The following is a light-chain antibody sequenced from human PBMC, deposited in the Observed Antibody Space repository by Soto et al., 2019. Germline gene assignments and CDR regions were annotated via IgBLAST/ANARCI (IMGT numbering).Light chain of an antibody. CDR2: GAS. Sequence: EIVLTQSPGTLSLSPGERATLSCRASQSLTSNYLAWYQQKPGQAPRLLIYGASTRATGVPDRFSGSGSGTDFTLTIGRLEPEDFAVYYCQQYGSSPWTFGQGTKVEIK. J-gene: IGKJ1*01. CDR1: QSLTSNY. V-gene: IGKV3-20*01. CDR3: QQYGSSPWT.